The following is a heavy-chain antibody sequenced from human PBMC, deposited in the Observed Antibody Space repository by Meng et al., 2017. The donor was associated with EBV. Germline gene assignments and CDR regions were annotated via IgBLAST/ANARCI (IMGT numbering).Heavy chain of an antibody. Sequence: QVQPQASGPGLVKPSGTLSLTCAVSGGSISSSNWWSWVRQPPGKGLEWIGEIYHSGSTNYNPSLKSRVTISVDKSKNQFSLKLSSVTAADTAVYYCARRSLDYYDSSGFDYWGQGTLVTVSS. CDR2: IYHSGST. CDR1: GGSISSSNW. V-gene: IGHV4-4*02. J-gene: IGHJ4*02. CDR3: ARRSLDYYDSSGFDY. D-gene: IGHD3-22*01.